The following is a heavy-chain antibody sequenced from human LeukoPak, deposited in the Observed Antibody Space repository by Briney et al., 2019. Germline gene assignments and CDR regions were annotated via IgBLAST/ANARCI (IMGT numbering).Heavy chain of an antibody. J-gene: IGHJ5*02. CDR2: ISSSSSTI. Sequence: GGSLRLSCAASGFTFSSYSMNWVRQAPGKGLEWVSYISSSSSTIYYADSVRGRFTISRDNAKNSLYLQMNSLRAEDTAVYYCARGGSGGQDPWFDPWGQGTLVTVSS. CDR1: GFTFSSYS. V-gene: IGHV3-48*04. CDR3: ARGGSGGQDPWFDP. D-gene: IGHD2-15*01.